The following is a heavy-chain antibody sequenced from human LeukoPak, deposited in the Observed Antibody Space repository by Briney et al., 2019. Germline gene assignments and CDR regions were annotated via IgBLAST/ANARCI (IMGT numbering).Heavy chain of an antibody. V-gene: IGHV3-74*01. CDR3: ARGADHGGSYYPD. J-gene: IGHJ4*02. CDR1: GFRFSNSW. CDR2: MKTDGTRI. D-gene: IGHD3-10*01. Sequence: GGSLRLSCAASGFRFSNSWMYWVRQGPGKGPVWVSRMKTDGTRIEYADSVKGRFTISRDNAKNTLFLPMSSLRVEDTAVYYCARGADHGGSYYPDWGQGTRVTVSS.